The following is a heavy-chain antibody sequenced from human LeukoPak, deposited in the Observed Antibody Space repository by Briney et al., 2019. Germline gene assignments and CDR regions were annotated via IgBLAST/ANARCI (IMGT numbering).Heavy chain of an antibody. J-gene: IGHJ6*02. V-gene: IGHV4-59*08. CDR3: ARLQYSSGWYSSYYYYGMDV. D-gene: IGHD6-19*01. CDR2: IYYSGST. Sequence: PSETLSLTCTVSGGSISSYYWSWIRQPPGKGLEWIGYIYYSGSTNYNPSLKSRVTISVDTSKNQFSLKLSSVTAADTAVYYCARLQYSSGWYSSYYYYGMDVWGQGTTVTVSS. CDR1: GGSISSYY.